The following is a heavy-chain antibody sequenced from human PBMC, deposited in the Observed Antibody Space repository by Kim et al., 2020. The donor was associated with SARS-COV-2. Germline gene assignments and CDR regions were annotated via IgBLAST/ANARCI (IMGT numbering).Heavy chain of an antibody. D-gene: IGHD1-26*01. Sequence: VKGRFRISRDSSKNTLYLRMDSLRAEDTAVYYCARGLAGGASYYYYGMDVWGQGATVTVSS. CDR3: ARGLAGGASYYYYGMDV. J-gene: IGHJ6*02. V-gene: IGHV3-30*01.